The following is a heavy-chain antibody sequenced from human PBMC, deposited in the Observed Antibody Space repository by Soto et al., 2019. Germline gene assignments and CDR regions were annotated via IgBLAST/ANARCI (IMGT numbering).Heavy chain of an antibody. CDR3: ARDLGYCRSGTCYREWFDP. V-gene: IGHV1-18*01. J-gene: IGHJ5*02. Sequence: QVQLVQSGAEVKKPGASVKVSCKASGYTFTTHGISWVRQVPGQGLEWMGWVRGDNGHTNYAQSLKGRVTMTTDTATKPAYMGLRSLRSDDTAVYYCARDLGYCRSGTCYREWFDPWGQGTLVTVSS. CDR2: VRGDNGHT. CDR1: GYTFTTHG. D-gene: IGHD2-15*01.